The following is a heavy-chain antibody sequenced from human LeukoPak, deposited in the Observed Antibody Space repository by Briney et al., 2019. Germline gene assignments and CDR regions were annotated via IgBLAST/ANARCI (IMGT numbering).Heavy chain of an antibody. J-gene: IGHJ4*02. CDR3: ARASPGHFDY. V-gene: IGHV1-69*13. CDR1: RFTFTNYY. CDR2: IIPIFGTA. D-gene: IGHD1-14*01. Sequence: ASVKDSCKASRFTFTNYYVHWVRQAPGQGLEWMGGIIPIFGTANYAQKFQGRVTITADESTSTAYMELSSLRSEDTAVYYCARASPGHFDYWGQGTLVTVSS.